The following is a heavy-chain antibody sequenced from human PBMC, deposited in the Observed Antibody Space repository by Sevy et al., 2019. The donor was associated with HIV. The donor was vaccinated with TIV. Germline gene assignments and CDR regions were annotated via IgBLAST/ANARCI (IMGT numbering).Heavy chain of an antibody. Sequence: GGSLRLSCAASGFIFSSYAMSWVRQAPGKGLEWDSSISNSGGSTYYADSVRGRFTISRDNSKNTLYLQMNSLRAEDTAVYYCTKDRGIIAAGFDYWGQGTLVTVSS. D-gene: IGHD6-13*01. V-gene: IGHV3-23*01. CDR1: GFIFSSYA. CDR2: ISNSGGST. J-gene: IGHJ4*02. CDR3: TKDRGIIAAGFDY.